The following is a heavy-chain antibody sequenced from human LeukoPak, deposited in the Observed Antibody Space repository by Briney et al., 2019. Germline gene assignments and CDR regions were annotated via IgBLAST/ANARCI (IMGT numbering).Heavy chain of an antibody. Sequence: SQTLSLTCAITGDSVSSNTVTWIWIRQSPSRGLEWLGRTYHRSKWYSEYAVSVQSQTTINPDTSKNQFSLQLNSVTPEDTAVYYCGRQNSGKGGIDYWGQGTLVTVSS. D-gene: IGHD1-26*01. J-gene: IGHJ4*02. V-gene: IGHV6-1*01. CDR1: GDSVSSNTVT. CDR3: GRQNSGKGGIDY. CDR2: TYHRSKWYS.